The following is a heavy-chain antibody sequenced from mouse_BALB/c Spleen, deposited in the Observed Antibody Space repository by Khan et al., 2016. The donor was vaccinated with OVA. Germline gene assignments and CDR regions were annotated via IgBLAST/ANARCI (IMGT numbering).Heavy chain of an antibody. CDR1: GYSITSEYA. J-gene: IGHJ3*01. CDR2: INYSGNT. V-gene: IGHV3-2*02. Sequence: EVQLQESGPGLVKPSQSLSLTCTVTGYSITSEYAWNWIRQFPGNKLEWMGYINYSGNTRFNPSLKSRTSITRDTSKNQFFLQLNSVTTDDTATYYYAREAYYDYDPFAYWGQGTLVTVSA. D-gene: IGHD2-4*01. CDR3: AREAYYDYDPFAY.